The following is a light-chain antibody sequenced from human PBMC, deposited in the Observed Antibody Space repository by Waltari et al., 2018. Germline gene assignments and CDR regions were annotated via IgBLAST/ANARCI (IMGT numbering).Light chain of an antibody. Sequence: QSALTQPPSASGSPGQSVTISCTGTSSDVGGFDYVSVYQQHPGKVPRLMIYEVSKRPSGVPDRFSGSKSGNTASLTVSGLQVEDEADYYCSSFAGSSQMLFGGGTKLTVL. CDR3: SSFAGSSQML. J-gene: IGLJ2*01. CDR1: SSDVGGFDY. V-gene: IGLV2-8*01. CDR2: EVS.